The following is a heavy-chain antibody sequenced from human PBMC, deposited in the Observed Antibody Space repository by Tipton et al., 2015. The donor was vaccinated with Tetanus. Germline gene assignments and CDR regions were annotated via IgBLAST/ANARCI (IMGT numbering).Heavy chain of an antibody. CDR3: AKVLGTYCSGGTCYSDF. CDR1: GFTFSSYW. J-gene: IGHJ4*02. CDR2: IREDGSEK. V-gene: IGHV3-7*03. Sequence: SLRLSCAASGFTFSSYWMSWVRQAPGKGLEWVGNIREDGSEKNYVDSVKGRFNISRDNAKNSLYLQMNSLRAEDTAVYYCAKVLGTYCSGGTCYSDFWGQGTLVTVSS. D-gene: IGHD2-15*01.